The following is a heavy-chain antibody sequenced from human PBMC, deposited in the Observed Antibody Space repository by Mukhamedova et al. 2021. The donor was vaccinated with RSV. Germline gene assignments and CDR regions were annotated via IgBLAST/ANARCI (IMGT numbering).Heavy chain of an antibody. D-gene: IGHD6-19*01. Sequence: SGSGGSTYYADSVKGRFTISRDNSKNTLYLQMNSLRAEDTAVYYCAKGGRLAYYFDYWGQGTLVTVSS. J-gene: IGHJ4*02. CDR2: SGSGGST. V-gene: IGHV3-23*01. CDR3: AKGGRLAYYFDY.